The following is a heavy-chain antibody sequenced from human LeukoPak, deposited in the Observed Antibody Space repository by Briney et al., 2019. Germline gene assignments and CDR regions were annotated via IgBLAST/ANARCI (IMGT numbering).Heavy chain of an antibody. J-gene: IGHJ6*02. D-gene: IGHD1-1*01. CDR2: IWYDGSNK. CDR3: AREENDYGLDV. CDR1: GFTFSSYG. Sequence: PGRSLRLSCAASGFTFSSYGMHWVRQAPGKGLEWVAVIWYDGSNKYYADSVKGRFTISTDNSKNALYLQMNSLRAEDTAVYYCAREENDYGLDVWGQGTTVTVSS. V-gene: IGHV3-33*01.